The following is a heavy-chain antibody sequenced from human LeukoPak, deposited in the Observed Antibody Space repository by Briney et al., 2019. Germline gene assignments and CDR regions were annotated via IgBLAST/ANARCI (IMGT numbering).Heavy chain of an antibody. CDR3: TTGHLGSRRSPTIDY. D-gene: IGHD1-26*01. CDR2: IKSKTDGGTT. J-gene: IGHJ4*02. CDR1: GFTFSSFW. V-gene: IGHV3-15*01. Sequence: GGSLRLSCVGSGFTFSSFWMTWVRQAPGKGLEWVGRIKSKTDGGTTDYAAPVKGRFTISRDDSKNTLYLQMNSLKTEDTAVYYCTTGHLGSRRSPTIDYWGQGTLVTVSS.